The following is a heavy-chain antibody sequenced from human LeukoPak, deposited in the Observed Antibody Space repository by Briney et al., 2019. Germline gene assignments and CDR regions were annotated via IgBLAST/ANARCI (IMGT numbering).Heavy chain of an antibody. CDR1: GFAFNGSA. J-gene: IGHJ6*02. V-gene: IGHV3-73*01. CDR2: IRSKAHSDAT. D-gene: IGHD4-17*01. Sequence: GGSLRLSCAPSGFAFNGSALLWVRQASGQGLAWVGRIRSKAHSDATAYAASVKGRFTISRDESKNMAYLQMNSLKAEDTAIYYCTRRHYGDYVVDNWGQGTTVTVSS. CDR3: TRRHYGDYVVDN.